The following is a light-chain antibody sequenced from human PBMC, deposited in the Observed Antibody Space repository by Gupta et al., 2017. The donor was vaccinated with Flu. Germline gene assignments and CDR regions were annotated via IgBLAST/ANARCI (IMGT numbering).Light chain of an antibody. CDR3: CSFAGSSTWV. CDR2: EDS. V-gene: IGLV2-23*01. CDR1: SSDVGSYNL. J-gene: IGLJ3*02. Sequence: QSALTQPASVSGSPGQSITISCTGTSSDVGSYNLVSWYQQHPGKAPKPLIYEDSKRPSGISNHFSGSKSDNTASLTISGLQTEDEADYYCCSFAGSSTWVFGGGTKLTVL.